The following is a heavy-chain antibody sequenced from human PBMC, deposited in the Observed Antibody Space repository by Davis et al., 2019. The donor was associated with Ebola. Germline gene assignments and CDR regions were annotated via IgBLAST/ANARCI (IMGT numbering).Heavy chain of an antibody. Sequence: SETLSLTCAVHGGSLSGYFWTWIRQPPGKGLEWIGEINHSGFTNYTPSLKTRVTMSVDTSKNQISLNLRSVTAADTAVYVCARGTGDYKFWGQGSLVTVSS. CDR1: GGSLSGYF. CDR2: INHSGFT. J-gene: IGHJ4*02. D-gene: IGHD7-27*01. CDR3: ARGTGDYKF. V-gene: IGHV4-34*01.